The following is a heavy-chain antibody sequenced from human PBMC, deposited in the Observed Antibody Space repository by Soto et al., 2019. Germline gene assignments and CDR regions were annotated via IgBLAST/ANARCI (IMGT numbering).Heavy chain of an antibody. Sequence: SETLSLTCTVSAGSISSYYWSWIRQPPGKGLEWIGYIYYSGSTNYNPSLKSRVTMSVDTSKNQFSLKLRSEDTAVYYCARGGYGGNPDYWGQGTLVPSPQ. V-gene: IGHV4-59*01. J-gene: IGHJ4*02. D-gene: IGHD4-17*01. CDR3: ARGGYGGNPDY. CDR1: AGSISSYY. CDR2: IYYSGST.